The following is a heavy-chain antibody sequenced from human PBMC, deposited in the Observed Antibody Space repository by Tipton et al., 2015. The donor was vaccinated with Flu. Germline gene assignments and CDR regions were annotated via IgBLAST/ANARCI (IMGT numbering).Heavy chain of an antibody. Sequence: TLSLTCSVSGDSIASPYFWGWIRQPPGKGLEWIGYIYYSGGTNYNPSLRSRLTISVDTSENNFSLKLTSVTAADTAIYYCARGRIIEGPITMARDPYHYYGMDVWGQGTTVTVSS. CDR2: IYYSGGT. V-gene: IGHV4-59*12. CDR1: GDSIASPYF. D-gene: IGHD3-10*01. J-gene: IGHJ6*02. CDR3: ARGRIIEGPITMARDPYHYYGMDV.